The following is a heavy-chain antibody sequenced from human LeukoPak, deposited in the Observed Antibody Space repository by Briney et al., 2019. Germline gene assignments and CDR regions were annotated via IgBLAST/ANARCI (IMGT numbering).Heavy chain of an antibody. CDR3: AREVTMVRGGGDNWFDP. J-gene: IGHJ5*02. D-gene: IGHD3-10*01. CDR1: GFTFSSYA. Sequence: GGSLRLSCAASGFTFSSYAMHWVRQAPGKGLEWVAVISYDGSNKYYADSVKCRFTISRDNFKNTLYLQMNSLRADDTAVYYCAREVTMVRGGGDNWFDPWGQGTLVTVSS. V-gene: IGHV3-30*04. CDR2: ISYDGSNK.